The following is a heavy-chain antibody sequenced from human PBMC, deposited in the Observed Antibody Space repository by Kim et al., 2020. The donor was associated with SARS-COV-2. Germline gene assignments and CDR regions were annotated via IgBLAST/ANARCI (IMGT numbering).Heavy chain of an antibody. V-gene: IGHV3-9*01. D-gene: IGHD5-12*01. CDR2: ISWNSGSI. J-gene: IGHJ4*02. CDR1: GFTFDDYA. Sequence: GGSLRLSCAASGFTFDDYAMHWVRQAPGKGLEWVSGISWNSGSIGYADSVKGRFTISRDNAENSLYLQMNSLRAEDTALYYCAKDLGGSLGGENSGYGLYYWGQGTLVTVSS. CDR3: AKDLGGSLGGENSGYGLYY.